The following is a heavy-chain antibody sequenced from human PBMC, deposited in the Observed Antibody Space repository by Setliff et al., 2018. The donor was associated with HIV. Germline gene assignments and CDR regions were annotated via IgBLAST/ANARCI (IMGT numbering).Heavy chain of an antibody. Sequence: PSETLSLTCAVSGYSTRSGYYWGWIRQPPGKGLEWIGSIYHSGSTYYNPSLKSRVSISVDTSKNQFSLKLSSVTAADTAVYYCARHESGRSSSWSNFDYWGQGTLVTVSS. CDR3: ARHESGRSSSWSNFDY. V-gene: IGHV4-38-2*01. CDR1: GYSTRSGYY. J-gene: IGHJ4*02. D-gene: IGHD6-13*01. CDR2: IYHSGST.